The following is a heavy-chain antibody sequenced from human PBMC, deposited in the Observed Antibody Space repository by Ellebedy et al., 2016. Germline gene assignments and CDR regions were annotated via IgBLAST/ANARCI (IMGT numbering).Heavy chain of an antibody. CDR2: IKQDGSEK. V-gene: IGHV3-7*01. D-gene: IGHD3-22*01. Sequence: GGSLRLSCAASGFTFSSYWMSWVRQAPGKGLEWVANIKQDGSEKYYVDSVKGRFTISRDNAKNSLYLQMNSLRAEDTAVYYCASSVTMIVVAFDYWGQGTLVTVSS. J-gene: IGHJ4*02. CDR3: ASSVTMIVVAFDY. CDR1: GFTFSSYW.